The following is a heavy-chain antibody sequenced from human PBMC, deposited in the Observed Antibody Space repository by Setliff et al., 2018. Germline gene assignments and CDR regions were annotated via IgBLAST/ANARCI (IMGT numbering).Heavy chain of an antibody. Sequence: PGGSLRLSCAASGFTVSDNYMSWVRQAPGKGLEWVSVIYSAGSTFYVDSVKGRFTISRDNAKNSLYLQMNSLRADDTAVYYCARPGRSNYWDSFDYWGQGTLVTVSS. V-gene: IGHV3-66*04. D-gene: IGHD3-10*01. CDR2: IYSAGST. CDR3: ARPGRSNYWDSFDY. J-gene: IGHJ4*02. CDR1: GFTVSDNY.